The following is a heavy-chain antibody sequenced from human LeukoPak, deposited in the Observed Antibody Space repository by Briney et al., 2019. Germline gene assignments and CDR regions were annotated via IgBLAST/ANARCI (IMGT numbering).Heavy chain of an antibody. D-gene: IGHD4-11*01. Sequence: GGSLRLSCAASGFTFSSYWMSWVRQARGKGLEWVANIKQDESEKYYVDSVKGRFTISRDNAKNSLYLQMNSLRAEDTAVYYCARGSSVTANNFDYWGQGTLVTVSS. J-gene: IGHJ4*02. CDR1: GFTFSSYW. V-gene: IGHV3-7*01. CDR3: ARGSSVTANNFDY. CDR2: IKQDESEK.